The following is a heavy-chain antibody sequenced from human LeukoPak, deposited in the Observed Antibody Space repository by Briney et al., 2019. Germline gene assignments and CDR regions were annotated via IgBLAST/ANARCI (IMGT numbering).Heavy chain of an antibody. CDR3: ARDSRWGSGSYSNY. CDR1: GFTVSSNY. D-gene: IGHD3-10*01. Sequence: GGSLRLSCAASGFTVSSNYMSWVRQAPGKGLEWVSVIYSGGSTYYADSVKGRFTISRDNSKNTLYLQMNSLRAEDTAVYYCARDSRWGSGSYSNYWGQGTLVTVSS. J-gene: IGHJ4*02. CDR2: IYSGGST. V-gene: IGHV3-53*01.